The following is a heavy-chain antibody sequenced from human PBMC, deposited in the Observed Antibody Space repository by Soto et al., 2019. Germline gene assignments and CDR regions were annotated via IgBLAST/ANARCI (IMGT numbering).Heavy chain of an antibody. V-gene: IGHV3-30-3*01. CDR3: ARDGYSSGWHVGGRKNWFDP. D-gene: IGHD6-19*01. CDR2: ISYDGSNK. CDR1: GFTFSSYA. Sequence: QVQLVESGGGVVQPGRSLRLSCAASGFTFSSYAMHWVRQAPGKGLEWVAVISYDGSNKYYADSVKGRFTISRDNSKNTLYMQMNSLRAEDTAVYYCARDGYSSGWHVGGRKNWFDPWGQGTLVTVSS. J-gene: IGHJ5*02.